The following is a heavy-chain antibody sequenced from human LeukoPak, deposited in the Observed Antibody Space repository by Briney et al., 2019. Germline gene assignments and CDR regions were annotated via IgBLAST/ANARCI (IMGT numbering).Heavy chain of an antibody. CDR3: ARDPYYDRGAFDI. CDR2: IGSSSSTI. D-gene: IGHD3-22*01. V-gene: IGHV3-48*04. J-gene: IGHJ3*02. CDR1: GFTFSSYS. Sequence: GGSLRLSCAAAGFTFSSYSMNWVRQAPGKGLEWVSYIGSSSSTIYYADSVKGRFTICRDNAKNSLYLQMNSLRAEDTAVYYCARDPYYDRGAFDIWGQGTMVTVSS.